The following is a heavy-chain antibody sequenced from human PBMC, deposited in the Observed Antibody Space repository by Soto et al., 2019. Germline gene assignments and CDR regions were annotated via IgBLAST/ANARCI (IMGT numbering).Heavy chain of an antibody. V-gene: IGHV4-39*01. CDR1: GGSISSSSYY. CDR2: IYYSGST. Sequence: SETLSLTCTVAGGSISSSSYYWGWIRQPPGKGLEWIGSIYYSGSTYYNPSLKSRVTISVDTSKNQFSLKLSSVTAADTAVYYCASSGWWYFDYWGQGTLVTVSS. CDR3: ASSGWWYFDY. J-gene: IGHJ4*02. D-gene: IGHD6-19*01.